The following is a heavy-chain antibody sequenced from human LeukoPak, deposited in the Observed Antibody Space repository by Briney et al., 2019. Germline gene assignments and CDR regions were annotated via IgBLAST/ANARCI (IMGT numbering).Heavy chain of an antibody. CDR1: GFTFSNYE. CDR2: ISNFGDII. D-gene: IGHD3-22*01. Sequence: GGSLRLSCAASGFTFSNYEMNWVRQAPGKGLEWISHISNFGDIIHYADSVEGRFTISRDNDKNSIYLQMNSLRAEDTAVYYCAKGYEYYYDSSGAFDIWGQGTMVTVSS. CDR3: AKGYEYYYDSSGAFDI. J-gene: IGHJ3*02. V-gene: IGHV3-48*03.